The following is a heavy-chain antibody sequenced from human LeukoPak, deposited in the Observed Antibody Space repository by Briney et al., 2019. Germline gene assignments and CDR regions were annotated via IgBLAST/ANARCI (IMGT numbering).Heavy chain of an antibody. CDR1: GGSISSYY. CDR3: ARSGHCSSTSCYEYYYYYYYMDV. V-gene: IGHV4-59*01. Sequence: KASETLSLTCTVSGGSISSYYWSWIRQPPGKGLEWIGYIYYSGSTNYNPSLKSRVTISVDTSKNQFSLKLSSVTAADTAVYYCARSGHCSSTSCYEYYYYYYYMDVWGKGTTVTVSS. CDR2: IYYSGST. D-gene: IGHD2-2*01. J-gene: IGHJ6*03.